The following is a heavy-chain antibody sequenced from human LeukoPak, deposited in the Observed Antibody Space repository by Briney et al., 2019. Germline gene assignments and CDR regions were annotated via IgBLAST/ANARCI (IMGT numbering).Heavy chain of an antibody. CDR2: ITSSGREI. Sequence: GGSLRLSCAASGFSFSTYNMNWVRQAPGKALEWVSSITSSGREIFYIDSVEGRFTISRDNAEKSLYLQMDSLRAEDTAVYYCARDPYNGAYGNDYYYYMDAWGKGTTVTVSS. J-gene: IGHJ6*03. CDR1: GFSFSTYN. V-gene: IGHV3-21*01. D-gene: IGHD5-12*01. CDR3: ARDPYNGAYGNDYYYYMDA.